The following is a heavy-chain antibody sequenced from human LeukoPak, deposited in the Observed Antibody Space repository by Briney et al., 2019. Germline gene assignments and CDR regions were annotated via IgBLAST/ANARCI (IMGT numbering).Heavy chain of an antibody. D-gene: IGHD2-2*02. CDR1: GFTFSSLG. CDR2: IRYDGSNK. V-gene: IGHV3-30*02. CDR3: AKSGVVPAAIPYYFDY. Sequence: GGSLRLSCAASGFTFSSLGMHWVRQAPGKGLEWVAFIRYDGSNKYYADSVKGRFTISRDNSKNTLYLQMNSLRAEDTAVYYCAKSGVVPAAIPYYFDYWGQGTLVTVSS. J-gene: IGHJ4*02.